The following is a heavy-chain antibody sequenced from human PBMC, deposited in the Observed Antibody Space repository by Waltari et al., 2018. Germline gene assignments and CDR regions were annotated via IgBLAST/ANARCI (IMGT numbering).Heavy chain of an antibody. CDR2: IRYDGSNK. V-gene: IGHV3-30*02. CDR3: AKEAIAAAGGVGY. Sequence: QVQLVESGGGVVQPGGSLSLPFPAAGFTFRSYCLPRARPAPGKGLEGVEFIRYDGSNKYYADSVKGRFTISRDNSKNTLYLQMNSLRAEDTAVYYCAKEAIAAAGGVGYWGQGTLVTVSS. D-gene: IGHD6-13*01. CDR1: GFTFRSYC. J-gene: IGHJ4*02.